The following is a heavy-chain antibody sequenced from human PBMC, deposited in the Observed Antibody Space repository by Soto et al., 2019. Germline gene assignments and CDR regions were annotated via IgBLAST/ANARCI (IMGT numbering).Heavy chain of an antibody. Sequence: ASVKVSCKASGYTFTSYAMHWVRQAPGQRLEWMGWINAGNGNTKYSQKFQGRVTITRDTSASTAYMELSSLRSEDTAVYYCARDTVFGVQNYYYYYGDVWVKGTTVTVCS. J-gene: IGHJ6*03. CDR2: INAGNGNT. CDR3: ARDTVFGVQNYYYYYGDV. CDR1: GYTFTSYA. D-gene: IGHD3-3*01. V-gene: IGHV1-3*01.